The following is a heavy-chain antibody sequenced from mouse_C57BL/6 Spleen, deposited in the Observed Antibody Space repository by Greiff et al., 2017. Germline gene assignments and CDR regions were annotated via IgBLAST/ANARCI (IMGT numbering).Heavy chain of an antibody. V-gene: IGHV1-66*01. Sequence: QVQLQQSGPELVKPGASVKISCKASGYSFTSYYIHWVKQRPGQGLEWIGWIYPGSGNTKYNEKFKGKATLTADTSSSTAYMQLSSLTSEDSAVYYCASGDEGLFAYWGQGTLVTVSA. CDR1: GYSFTSYY. J-gene: IGHJ3*01. CDR3: ASGDEGLFAY. CDR2: IYPGSGNT. D-gene: IGHD2-13*01.